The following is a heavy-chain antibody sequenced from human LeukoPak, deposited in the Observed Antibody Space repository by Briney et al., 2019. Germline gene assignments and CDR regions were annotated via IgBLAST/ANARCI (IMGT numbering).Heavy chain of an antibody. CDR2: ISAYNGNT. V-gene: IGHV1-18*01. D-gene: IGHD1-26*01. CDR1: GYTFTSYG. J-gene: IGHJ6*03. Sequence: ASVKVSCKASGYTFTSYGISWVRQAPGQGLEWMGWISAYNGNTNYAQKFQGRVTMTRDTSTSTVYMELSSLRSEDTAVYYCAREPQESQWELAPYYMDVWGKGTTVTVSS. CDR3: AREPQESQWELAPYYMDV.